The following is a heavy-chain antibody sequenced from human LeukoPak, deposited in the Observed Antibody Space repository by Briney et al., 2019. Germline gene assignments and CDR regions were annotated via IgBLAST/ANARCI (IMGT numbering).Heavy chain of an antibody. CDR1: GYTFTGYY. CDR2: INPNSGGT. D-gene: IGHD1-26*01. J-gene: IGHJ4*02. CDR3: AIGIVGATGFDY. Sequence: ALVKVSCKASGYTFTGYYMHWVRQAPGQGLEWMGWINPNSGGTNYAQKFQGRVTMTRDTSISTAYMELSRLRSDDTAVYYCAIGIVGATGFDYWGQGTLVTVSS. V-gene: IGHV1-2*02.